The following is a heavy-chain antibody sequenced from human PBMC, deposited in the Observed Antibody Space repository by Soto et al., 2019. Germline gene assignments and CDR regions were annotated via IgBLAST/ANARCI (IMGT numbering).Heavy chain of an antibody. D-gene: IGHD3-10*01. V-gene: IGHV1-2*04. Sequence: QVQLVQSGAEVKKPGASVKVSCKASGYTFTAYYIHWVRQAPGQGLEWMGWINCNTGGTNYAQKFQGWVTMTRDTSXXTAYMELSRLRSDDTALYYCARVSRSYLGALFMDVWGQGTTVTVSS. CDR1: GYTFTAYY. CDR2: INCNTGGT. J-gene: IGHJ6*02. CDR3: ARVSRSYLGALFMDV.